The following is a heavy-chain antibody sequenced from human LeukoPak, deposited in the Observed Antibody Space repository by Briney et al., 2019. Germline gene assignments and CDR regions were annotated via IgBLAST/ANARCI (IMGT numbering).Heavy chain of an antibody. CDR3: ARVSYEDYYLFDY. Sequence: SETLSLTCTVSGGSISSGGYYWSWIRQHPGKGLEWIGYIYYSGSAYYNPSLKSRVTISVDTSKNQFSLKLSSVTAADTAVYYCARVSYEDYYLFDYWGQGTLVTVSS. CDR1: GGSISSGGYY. V-gene: IGHV4-31*03. CDR2: IYYSGSA. J-gene: IGHJ4*02. D-gene: IGHD3-22*01.